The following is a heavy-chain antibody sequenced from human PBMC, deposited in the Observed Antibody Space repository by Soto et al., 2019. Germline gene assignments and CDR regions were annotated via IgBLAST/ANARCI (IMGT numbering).Heavy chain of an antibody. V-gene: IGHV3-23*01. CDR3: AKNQPSWATRAVFDY. J-gene: IGHJ4*02. CDR2: ISGGSGDST. CDR1: GFTFSNYA. Sequence: EAQLLESGGGLVQPGGSLRLSCAASGFTFSNYAMNWVRQAPGKGLEWVSGISGGSGDSTFYADSVKGRFTISRDNSKNTLHLQMNSLRTEDTAVYYCAKNQPSWATRAVFDYWGQGTLVTVSS. D-gene: IGHD2-2*01.